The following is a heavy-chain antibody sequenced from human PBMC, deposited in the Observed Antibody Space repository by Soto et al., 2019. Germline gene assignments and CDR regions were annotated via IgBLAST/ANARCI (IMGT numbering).Heavy chain of an antibody. D-gene: IGHD3-10*01. CDR2: IIPILGIA. J-gene: IGHJ4*02. CDR3: ASIYDYYGSGTYDYFDY. V-gene: IGHV1-69*02. CDR1: GGTFSSYT. Sequence: QVQLVQSGAAVKKPGSSVKVSCKASGGTFSSYTISWVRQAPGQGLEWMGRIIPILGIANYAQKFQDRVTITADKSTSTAYMHLSSLRSEDTAVYYCASIYDYYGSGTYDYFDYWGQGTLVTVSS.